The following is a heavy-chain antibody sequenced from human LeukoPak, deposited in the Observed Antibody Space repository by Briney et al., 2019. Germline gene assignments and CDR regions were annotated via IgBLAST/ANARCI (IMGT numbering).Heavy chain of an antibody. CDR3: ARVAPTYCGGDCYPD. J-gene: IGHJ4*02. Sequence: GGSLRLSCSASGFTFSSYWMHWVRQAPGEGLVWVSRINSDGSSTSYADSVKGRFTISRDNAKNTLYLQMNSLRAEDTAVYYCARVAPTYCGGDCYPDWGQGTLVTVSS. V-gene: IGHV3-74*01. CDR2: INSDGSST. CDR1: GFTFSSYW. D-gene: IGHD2-21*02.